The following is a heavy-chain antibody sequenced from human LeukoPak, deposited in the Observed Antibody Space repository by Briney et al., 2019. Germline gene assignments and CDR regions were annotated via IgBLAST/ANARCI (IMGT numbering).Heavy chain of an antibody. J-gene: IGHJ6*03. V-gene: IGHV4-59*12. CDR2: IYYSGST. Sequence: SETLSLTCTVSGGSISSYYWSWIRQPPGKGLEWIGYIYYSGSTNYKSSLKSRVTMSVDTSKNQFSLKLSSVTAADTAVYYCARERTYYYYYYMDVWGKGTTVTISS. CDR3: ARERTYYYYYYMDV. CDR1: GGSISSYY.